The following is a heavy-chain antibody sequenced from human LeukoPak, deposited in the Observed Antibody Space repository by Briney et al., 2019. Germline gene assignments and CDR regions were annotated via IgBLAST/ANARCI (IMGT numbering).Heavy chain of an antibody. CDR1: GFTFTSSA. Sequence: ASVKVSCKASGFTFTSSAVQWVRQARGQRLEWIGWIVVGSGNTNYAQKFQERVTITRDMSTSTAYMGLSSLRSEDTAVYYCAAEMVTAKPDYWGQGTLVTVSS. D-gene: IGHD2-21*02. CDR3: AAEMVTAKPDY. V-gene: IGHV1-58*01. J-gene: IGHJ4*02. CDR2: IVVGSGNT.